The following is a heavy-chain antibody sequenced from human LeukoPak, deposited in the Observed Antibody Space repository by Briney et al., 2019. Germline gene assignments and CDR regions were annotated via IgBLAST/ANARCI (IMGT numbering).Heavy chain of an antibody. D-gene: IGHD2-15*01. Sequence: ASVKVSCKASGYTFTSYGISWVRQAPGQGLEWMGWISAYNGNTNYAQKLQGRVTMTTDTSTSTAYMELRSLRSDDTAVYCCARGGYCSGGSCLEANYYYYGMDVWGQGTTVTVSS. J-gene: IGHJ6*02. V-gene: IGHV1-18*01. CDR1: GYTFTSYG. CDR2: ISAYNGNT. CDR3: ARGGYCSGGSCLEANYYYYGMDV.